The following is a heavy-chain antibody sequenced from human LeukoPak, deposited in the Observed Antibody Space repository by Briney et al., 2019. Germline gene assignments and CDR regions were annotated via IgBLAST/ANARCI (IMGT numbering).Heavy chain of an antibody. J-gene: IGHJ4*02. Sequence: SETLSLTCTVSDYSISSGDYYWSWIRQPPGKGLEWIGYIYYSGSTNYNPSLKSRVSISVATSKNQFSLKLSSATAAAAALFYCARDYRDGYYDSSSYYDYWGQGTLVTVSS. CDR2: IYYSGST. D-gene: IGHD3-22*01. CDR3: ARDYRDGYYDSSSYYDY. V-gene: IGHV4-61*08. CDR1: DYSISSGDYY.